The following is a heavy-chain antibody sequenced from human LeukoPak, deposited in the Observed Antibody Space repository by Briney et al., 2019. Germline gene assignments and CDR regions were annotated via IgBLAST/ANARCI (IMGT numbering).Heavy chain of an antibody. J-gene: IGHJ4*02. CDR2: IYPGDSDT. V-gene: IGHV5-51*01. CDR1: GYSFTSYW. Sequence: GESLKISRKGSGYSFTSYWIGWVRQMPGKGLEWMGIIYPGDSDTIYSPSLQGQVTISADKSINTAYLQWSSLQASDTAIYYCARRVGLASDYRYYFDSWGQGTLVTVSS. D-gene: IGHD3-16*02. CDR3: ARRVGLASDYRYYFDS.